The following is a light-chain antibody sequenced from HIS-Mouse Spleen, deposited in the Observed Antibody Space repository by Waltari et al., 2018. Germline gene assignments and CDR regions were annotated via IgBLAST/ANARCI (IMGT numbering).Light chain of an antibody. CDR1: SSDVGGSNY. V-gene: IGLV2-14*03. Sequence: QSALTQPASVSGSPAQSITISCTGNSSDVGGSNYVSCYQQHPGKAPKLMIYDVSNRPSGVSNRFSGSKSGNTASLTISGLQAEDEADYYCSSYTSSSFNVVFGGGTKLTVL. CDR2: DVS. CDR3: SSYTSSSFNVV. J-gene: IGLJ2*01.